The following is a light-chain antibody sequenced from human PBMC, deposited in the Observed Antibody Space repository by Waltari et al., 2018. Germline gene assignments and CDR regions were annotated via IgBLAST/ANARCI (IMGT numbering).Light chain of an antibody. CDR2: KAA. V-gene: IGKV1-5*03. Sequence: DIQMTQSPSTLSASVGDRVTITCRASQTISTWLAWYPQKPGKAPKLLIYKAASLESGVPSRFSGSGSGTDFTFSISSLQPDDSATYYCQQYNSFPWTFGKGTKVQI. J-gene: IGKJ1*01. CDR3: QQYNSFPWT. CDR1: QTISTW.